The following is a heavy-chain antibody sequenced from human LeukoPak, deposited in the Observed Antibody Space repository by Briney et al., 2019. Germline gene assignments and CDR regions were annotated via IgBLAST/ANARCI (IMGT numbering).Heavy chain of an antibody. CDR2: IYYSGST. J-gene: IGHJ4*02. V-gene: IGHV4-39*07. Sequence: SETLSLICTVSGGSISSSSYYWGWIRQPPGKGLEWIGSIYYSGSTYYNPSLKSRVTISVDTSKNQFSLKLSSVTAADTAVYYCARGPPPDFDYWGRGTLVTVSS. CDR1: GGSISSSSYY. CDR3: ARGPPPDFDY.